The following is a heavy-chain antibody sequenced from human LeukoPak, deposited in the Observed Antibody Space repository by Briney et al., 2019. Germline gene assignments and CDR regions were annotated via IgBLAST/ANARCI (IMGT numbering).Heavy chain of an antibody. Sequence: SGPTLVNPTQTLTLTCTFSGFSLSTSGVGVGWIRQPPGKALEWLARIDWDDDKYYSTSLKTRLTISKDTSKNQVVLTMTNMDPVDTATYYCARIRQGSGTTYGFDYWGQGTLVTVSS. CDR1: GFSLSTSGVG. J-gene: IGHJ4*02. CDR3: ARIRQGSGTTYGFDY. CDR2: IDWDDDK. D-gene: IGHD1-7*01. V-gene: IGHV2-70*11.